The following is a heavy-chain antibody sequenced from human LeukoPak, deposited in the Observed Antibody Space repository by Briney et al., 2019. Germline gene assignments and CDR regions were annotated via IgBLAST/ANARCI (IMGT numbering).Heavy chain of an antibody. D-gene: IGHD3-10*01. CDR2: INHSGST. CDR3: ACVVRGVATLVWFDP. CDR1: GGSFSGYY. Sequence: SETLSLTCAVYGGSFSGYYWSWIRQPPGKGLEWIGEINHSGSTNYNPSLKSRVTISVDTSKNQFSLKLSSVTAADTAVYYCACVVRGVATLVWFDPWGQGTLVTVSS. J-gene: IGHJ5*02. V-gene: IGHV4-34*01.